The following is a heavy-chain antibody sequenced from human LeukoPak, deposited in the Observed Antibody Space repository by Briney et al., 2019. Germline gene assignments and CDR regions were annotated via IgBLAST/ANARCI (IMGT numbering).Heavy chain of an antibody. CDR1: GYTFTSYD. D-gene: IGHD3/OR15-3a*01. CDR2: MNPNSGNT. Sequence: GASVKVSCKASGYTFTSYDINWVRQATGQGLEWMGWMNPNSGNTGYAQKFQGRVTMTRNTSISTAYMELSSLRSEDTAVYYCASVYWTAYYYYGMDVWGQGTTVTVSS. J-gene: IGHJ6*02. CDR3: ASVYWTAYYYYGMDV. V-gene: IGHV1-8*01.